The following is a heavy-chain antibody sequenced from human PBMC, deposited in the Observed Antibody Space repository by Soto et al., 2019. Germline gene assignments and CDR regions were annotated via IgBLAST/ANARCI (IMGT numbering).Heavy chain of an antibody. CDR2: ISYSGSI. V-gene: IGHV4-39*01. D-gene: IGHD1-20*01. CDR1: GGSINRGGYC. CDR3: ARRHNWNDIGDHFDY. Sequence: SETLSLTCTVSGGSINRGGYCWSWIRQHPGKGLEWIGCISYSGSIFYNPSLKSRVTISVDTSKNQLSLKLNSVTAADTAVYYCARRHNWNDIGDHFDYWGHGTLVTVSS. J-gene: IGHJ4*01.